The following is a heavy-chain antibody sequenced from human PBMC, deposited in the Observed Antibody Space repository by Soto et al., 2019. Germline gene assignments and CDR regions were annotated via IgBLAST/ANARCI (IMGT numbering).Heavy chain of an antibody. Sequence: GGSLRLSCTASGFTFGDYAMSWFRQAPGKGLEWVGFIRSKAYGGTTEYAASVKGRFTISRDDSKSIAYLQMNSLKTEDTAVYYCTRAMNVLIWFGEFYWGQGTLVTVSS. D-gene: IGHD3-10*01. CDR2: IRSKAYGGTT. J-gene: IGHJ4*02. CDR3: TRAMNVLIWFGEFY. V-gene: IGHV3-49*03. CDR1: GFTFGDYA.